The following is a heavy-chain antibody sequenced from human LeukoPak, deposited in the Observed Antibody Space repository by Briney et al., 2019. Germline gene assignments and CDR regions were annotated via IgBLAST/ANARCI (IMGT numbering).Heavy chain of an antibody. CDR1: GGSISSYS. Sequence: SETLSLTCTVSGGSISSYSWSWIRQPAGKGLEWIGRLYASGSTNYNPSLKSRVTMSVDTSKNQFSLKLSSVTAADTAVYYCARASYSYDINGWVPFDYWGQGTLVTVSS. CDR2: LYASGST. V-gene: IGHV4-4*07. D-gene: IGHD3-22*01. CDR3: ARASYSYDINGWVPFDY. J-gene: IGHJ4*02.